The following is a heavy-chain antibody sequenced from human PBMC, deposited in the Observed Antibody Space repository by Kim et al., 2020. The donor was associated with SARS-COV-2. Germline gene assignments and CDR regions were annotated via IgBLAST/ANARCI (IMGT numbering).Heavy chain of an antibody. CDR2: NQ. Sequence: NQNYTETVKGRFTISRDKTKNTVYLQMNSLRGDDTAVFHCAIDSQRWALDYWGQGTMVTVSS. J-gene: IGHJ4*02. D-gene: IGHD3-16*01. CDR3: AIDSQRWALDY. V-gene: IGHV3-30*02.